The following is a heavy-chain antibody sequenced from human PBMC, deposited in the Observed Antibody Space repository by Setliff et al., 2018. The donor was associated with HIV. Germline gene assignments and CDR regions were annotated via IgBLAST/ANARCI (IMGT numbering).Heavy chain of an antibody. Sequence: SETLSLTCTVSGDSTSTYYWSWIRQPPGKGLEWIGYIYTSGSINYNPSLKSRVTISVDTSKNQFSLKLSSVTAADTAVYYCVRAGYCSSASCYFSGWFDPWGQGTLVTVSS. CDR1: GDSTSTYY. D-gene: IGHD2-2*01. J-gene: IGHJ5*02. CDR2: IYTSGSI. CDR3: VRAGYCSSASCYFSGWFDP. V-gene: IGHV4-4*08.